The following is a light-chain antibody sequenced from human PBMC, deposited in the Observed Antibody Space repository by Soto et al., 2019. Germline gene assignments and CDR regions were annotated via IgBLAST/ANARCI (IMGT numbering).Light chain of an antibody. V-gene: IGKV3-15*01. J-gene: IGKJ4*01. CDR1: QNVNSN. Sequence: EIVMTQSPATVAVSPGERGTLPCTASQNVNSNLAWYQQKPPQPPRLLLYGAYTRATGVPARFSSSGGATEYTLPTNSLQSEDFLVYYCQQYNSWPPLTFGGGTKVDI. CDR2: GAY. CDR3: QQYNSWPPLT.